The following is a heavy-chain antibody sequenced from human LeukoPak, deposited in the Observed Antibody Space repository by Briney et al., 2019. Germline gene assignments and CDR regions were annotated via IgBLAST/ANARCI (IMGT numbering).Heavy chain of an antibody. CDR1: GESFSDYY. Sequence: PSETLSLTCGFYGESFSDYYWGWIRQLPGKGLEWIGEINHTGSTNYNPSLKSRVTISVDTSRNQFSLRLTSVTAADTAVYYCARGRSLHYFDYWGQGTLVTVSS. J-gene: IGHJ4*02. CDR2: INHTGST. CDR3: ARGRSLHYFDY. V-gene: IGHV4-34*01.